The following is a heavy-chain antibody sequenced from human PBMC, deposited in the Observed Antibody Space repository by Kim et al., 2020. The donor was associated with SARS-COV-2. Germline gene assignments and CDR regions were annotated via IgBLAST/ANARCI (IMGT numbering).Heavy chain of an antibody. Sequence: GGSLRLSCTTSGFTFTGYAMSWVRQAPGKGLEWVSSIDGSDGTTYYVDSVKGRFTIFRDDSKSTLYLWMTSLRADDTAVYYCLKGGWGWIWDHWGQGAHVTVAS. V-gene: IGHV3-23*01. D-gene: IGHD2-2*03. CDR1: GFTFTGYA. CDR2: IDGSDGTT. J-gene: IGHJ4*02. CDR3: LKGGWGWIWDH.